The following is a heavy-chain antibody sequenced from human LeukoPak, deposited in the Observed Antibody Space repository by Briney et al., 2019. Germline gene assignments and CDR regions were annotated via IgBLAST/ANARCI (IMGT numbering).Heavy chain of an antibody. D-gene: IGHD6-13*01. Sequence: PSQTLSLTCTVSGGSISSGDYYWSWIRQPPGKGLEWIGYIYYSGSTYYNPSLKSRVTISVDTSKNQFSLKLSSVTAADTAVYYCARVHIAAAGSFDYWGQGTLVTVSS. J-gene: IGHJ4*02. CDR3: ARVHIAAAGSFDY. CDR1: GGSISSGDYY. CDR2: IYYSGST. V-gene: IGHV4-30-4*01.